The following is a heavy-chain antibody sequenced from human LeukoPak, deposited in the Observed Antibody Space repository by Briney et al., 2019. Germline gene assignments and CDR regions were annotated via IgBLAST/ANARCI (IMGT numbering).Heavy chain of an antibody. D-gene: IGHD2-15*01. CDR2: INWNGGST. Sequence: GGSLRLFCAASGFTFDDYGMSWVRQAPGKGLEWVSGINWNGGSTGYADSVKGRFTISRDNAKNSLYLQMNSLRAEDTALYHCARGGYCSGGSCDWFDPWGQGTLVTVSS. J-gene: IGHJ5*02. V-gene: IGHV3-20*01. CDR1: GFTFDDYG. CDR3: ARGGYCSGGSCDWFDP.